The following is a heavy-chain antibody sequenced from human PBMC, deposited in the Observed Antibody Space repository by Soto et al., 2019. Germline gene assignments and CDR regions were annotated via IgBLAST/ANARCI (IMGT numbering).Heavy chain of an antibody. D-gene: IGHD3-22*01. CDR3: ARSSGGGYYYSFDY. CDR2: IYYSGST. V-gene: IGHV4-61*01. J-gene: IGHJ4*02. Sequence: SETLSLTCTVSGGSVSSGSYYWSWIRQPPGKGLEWIGYIYYSGSTNYNPSLKSRVTISVDTSKNQFSLKLSSVTAADTAVYYWARSSGGGYYYSFDYWGQGTLVTVSS. CDR1: GGSVSSGSYY.